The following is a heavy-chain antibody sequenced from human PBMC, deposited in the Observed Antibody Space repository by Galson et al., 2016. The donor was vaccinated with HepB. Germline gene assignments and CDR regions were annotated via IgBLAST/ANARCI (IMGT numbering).Heavy chain of an antibody. Sequence: TLSLTCTVSGDSIISNSYYWGWIRQSPGKGLEWIGYIYYSGTSSYIPSLKSRVTISVDKSKNQFSLKLRSVTAADTAVYYCARSPSGYCTGASCPQVGSDAFDIWGQGTMVTVSS. CDR1: GDSIISNSYY. CDR2: IYYSGTS. CDR3: ARSPSGYCTGASCPQVGSDAFDI. D-gene: IGHD2-8*02. V-gene: IGHV4-30-4*08. J-gene: IGHJ3*02.